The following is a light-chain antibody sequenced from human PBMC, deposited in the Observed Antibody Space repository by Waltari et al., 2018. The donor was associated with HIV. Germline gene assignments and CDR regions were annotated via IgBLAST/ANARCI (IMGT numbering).Light chain of an antibody. CDR1: QSVSSN. CDR3: QQYNNWPQRT. J-gene: IGKJ1*01. V-gene: IGKV3-15*01. CDR2: GAS. Sequence: IGMMQSRSTVSQSPEHRATVSCRASQSVSSNLAWYQQKPGQSPRLLIYGASTRATGIPARFSGSGSGTEFTLTISSLQSEDFAVYYCQQYNNWPQRTFGPGTKVEIK.